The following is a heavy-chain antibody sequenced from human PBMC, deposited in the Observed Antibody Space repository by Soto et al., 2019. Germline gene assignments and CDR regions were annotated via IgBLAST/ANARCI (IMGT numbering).Heavy chain of an antibody. Sequence: QVQLVESGGGVVQPGRSLRLYCAASGFTFRIYAMHWVRQAPGKGLECVAVISYDGSNKFYRDSVKGRFTISRDNSKNTLYLQINSLRYEDTAVYYCARGDREDIAVVIGAPPGQYGVDVWAQGTTVTVSS. CDR1: GFTFRIYA. J-gene: IGHJ6*02. D-gene: IGHD2-15*01. V-gene: IGHV3-30-3*01. CDR2: ISYDGSNK. CDR3: ARGDREDIAVVIGAPPGQYGVDV.